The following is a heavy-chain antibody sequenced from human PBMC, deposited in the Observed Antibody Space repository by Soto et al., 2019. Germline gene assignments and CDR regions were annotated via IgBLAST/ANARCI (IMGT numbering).Heavy chain of an antibody. CDR2: ISSSSSTI. CDR3: AGSRSGYDYLE. CDR1: GFTFSSYS. Sequence: GGSLRLSCAASGFTFSSYSMNWVRQAPGKGLEWVSYISSSSSTIYCADSVKGRFTISRDNAKNSLYLQMNSLRAEDTAVYYCAGSRSGYDYLEWGQGTLVTVSS. V-gene: IGHV3-48*01. J-gene: IGHJ4*02. D-gene: IGHD5-12*01.